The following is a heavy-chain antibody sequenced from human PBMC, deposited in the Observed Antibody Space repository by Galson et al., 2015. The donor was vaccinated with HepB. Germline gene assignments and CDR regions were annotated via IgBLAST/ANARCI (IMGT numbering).Heavy chain of an antibody. D-gene: IGHD6-6*01. CDR3: ARCLTGSSSSSLAFDI. Sequence: SLRLSCAASGFTFSSYSMNWVRQAPGKGLEWVSSISSSSSYIYYADSVKGRFTISRDNAKNSLYLQMNSLRAEDTAVYYCARCLTGSSSSSLAFDIWGQGTMVTVSS. V-gene: IGHV3-21*01. CDR2: ISSSSSYI. J-gene: IGHJ3*02. CDR1: GFTFSSYS.